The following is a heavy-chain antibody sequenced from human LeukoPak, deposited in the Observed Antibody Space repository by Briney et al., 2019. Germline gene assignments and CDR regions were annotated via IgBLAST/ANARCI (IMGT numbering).Heavy chain of an antibody. Sequence: ASVKVSCKASGYTFTMYYIHWVRQATGQGLEWMGWMNPNSGNTGYAQKFQGRVTMTRNTSISTAYMELSSLRSEDTAVYYCAREIRPMVRGVISANYYYYGMDVWGQGTTVTVSS. J-gene: IGHJ6*02. V-gene: IGHV1-8*01. CDR1: GYTFTMYY. CDR3: AREIRPMVRGVISANYYYYGMDV. CDR2: MNPNSGNT. D-gene: IGHD3-10*01.